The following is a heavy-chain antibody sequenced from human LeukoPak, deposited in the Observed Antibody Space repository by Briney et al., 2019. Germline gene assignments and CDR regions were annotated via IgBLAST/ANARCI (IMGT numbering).Heavy chain of an antibody. CDR3: AKVMGYDILTGYYRRPFDY. J-gene: IGHJ4*02. D-gene: IGHD3-9*01. V-gene: IGHV3-66*02. CDR2: IYSGGST. CDR1: GFTVSSNY. Sequence: GGSLRLSRAASGFTVSSNYMSWVRQAPGKGLEWVSVIYSGGSTYYADSVKGRFTISRDNSKNTLYLQMNSLRAEDTAVYYCAKVMGYDILTGYYRRPFDYWGQGTLVTVSS.